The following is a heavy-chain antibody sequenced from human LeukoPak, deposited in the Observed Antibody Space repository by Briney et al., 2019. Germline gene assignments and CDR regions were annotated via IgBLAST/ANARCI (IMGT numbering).Heavy chain of an antibody. Sequence: SQTLSLTCTVSGGSISSGGYCWSWIRQHPGKGLEWIGYIYYSGSTYYNPSLKSRVTISVDTSKNQFSLKLSSVTAADTAVYYCARAPSYYDSSGYPPDYWGQGTLVTVSS. V-gene: IGHV4-31*03. CDR3: ARAPSYYDSSGYPPDY. D-gene: IGHD3-22*01. CDR1: GGSISSGGYC. J-gene: IGHJ4*02. CDR2: IYYSGST.